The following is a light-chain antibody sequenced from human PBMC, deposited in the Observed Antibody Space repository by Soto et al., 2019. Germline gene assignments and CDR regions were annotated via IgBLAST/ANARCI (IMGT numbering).Light chain of an antibody. CDR1: QAISSS. CDR3: QHFNDYPYT. CDR2: AAS. J-gene: IGKJ2*01. V-gene: IGKV1-9*01. Sequence: DIQLTQSPSSLSASVGERVTITCRASQAISSSLAWYQHNPGKAPKLLIYAASTLQNGVPSSFSGSGSGTEFTLTISSLQPEDFAAYYCQHFNDYPYTFGQGTKVEIK.